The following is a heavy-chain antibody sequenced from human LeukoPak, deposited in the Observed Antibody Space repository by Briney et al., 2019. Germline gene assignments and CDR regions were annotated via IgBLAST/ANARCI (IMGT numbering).Heavy chain of an antibody. V-gene: IGHV4-34*01. J-gene: IGHJ4*02. CDR3: ARGSGYGGNSVFGY. CDR1: GGSFIDYY. D-gene: IGHD4-23*01. CDR2: INHSGST. Sequence: SETLSLTCAVYGGSFIDYYWSWIRQPPGKGLEWIGDINHSGSTNYNPSLESRVTISEDMSKNQCSLKLRSVTAADTAVYSCARGSGYGGNSVFGYWGQGTRVTVS.